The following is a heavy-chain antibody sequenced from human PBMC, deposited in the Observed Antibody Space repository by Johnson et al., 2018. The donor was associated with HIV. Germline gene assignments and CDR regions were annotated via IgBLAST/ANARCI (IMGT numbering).Heavy chain of an antibody. CDR2: ISWNGGSA. J-gene: IGHJ3*02. D-gene: IGHD2-2*02. Sequence: QMQLVESGGALVQPGGSLRLSCVASGFVFSDSHMRWIRQAPGKGLEWVSGISWNGGSAAYADSVKGRFTISRDNAKNSLYLQMNSLRAEDTAVYYCARGGCSSTSCYIPDAFDIWGQGTMVTVSS. CDR3: ARGGCSSTSCYIPDAFDI. CDR1: GFVFSDSH. V-gene: IGHV3-11*01.